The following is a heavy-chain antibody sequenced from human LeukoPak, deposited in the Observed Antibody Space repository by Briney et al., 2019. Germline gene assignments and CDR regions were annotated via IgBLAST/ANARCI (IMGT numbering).Heavy chain of an antibody. CDR2: MNPNSGNT. CDR3: ARVPSRPRNYGDYNWFDP. CDR1: GYTFTSYG. J-gene: IGHJ5*02. Sequence: ASVKVSCKASGYTFTSYGISWVRQAPGQGLEWMGWMNPNSGNTGYAQKFQGRVTMTRNTSISTAYMELSSLRSEDTAVYYCARVPSRPRNYGDYNWFDPWGQGTLVTVSS. V-gene: IGHV1-8*02. D-gene: IGHD4-17*01.